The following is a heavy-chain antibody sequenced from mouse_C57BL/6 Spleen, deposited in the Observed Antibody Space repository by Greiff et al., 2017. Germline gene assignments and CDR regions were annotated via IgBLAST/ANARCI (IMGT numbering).Heavy chain of an antibody. CDR1: GYTFTSYW. Sequence: QVQLQQPGAELVMPGASVKLSCKASGYTFTSYWMHWVKQRPGQGLEWIGEIDPSDSYTNYNQKFKGKSTLTVDKSPSTAYMQLSSLTSEDSAVYYCVKRGSSGYFDYWGQGTTLTVSS. D-gene: IGHD3-2*02. CDR2: IDPSDSYT. J-gene: IGHJ2*01. V-gene: IGHV1-69*01. CDR3: VKRGSSGYFDY.